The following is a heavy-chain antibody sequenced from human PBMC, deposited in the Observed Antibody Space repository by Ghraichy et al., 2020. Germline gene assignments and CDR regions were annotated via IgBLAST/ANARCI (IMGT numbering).Heavy chain of an antibody. D-gene: IGHD3-22*01. CDR1: GFTFSTFSNYA. Sequence: GGSLRLSCAASGFTFSTFSNYAMNWVRQAPGKGLEWVSTIHGTGSGTYSTDSVKGRFTISRDSSKNTLYLQMNSLRAEDTAVYYCAKDRDYYDSSGYYFNAFDIWGQGTMVTVSS. CDR3: AKDRDYYDSSGYYFNAFDI. V-gene: IGHV3-23*01. J-gene: IGHJ3*02. CDR2: IHGTGSGT.